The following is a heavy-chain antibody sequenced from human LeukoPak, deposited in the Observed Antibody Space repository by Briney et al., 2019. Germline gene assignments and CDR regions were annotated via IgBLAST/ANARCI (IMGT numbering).Heavy chain of an antibody. CDR3: ARDPSYYYDSSGYSPRYFQH. CDR2: ISSSSSYI. D-gene: IGHD3-22*01. CDR1: GFTFSSYS. Sequence: GGSLRLSCAASGFTFSSYSMNWVRQAPGKGLEWVSSISSSSSYIYYADSVKGRFTISRDNAKNSLYLQMNSLRAEDTAVYYCARDPSYYYDSSGYSPRYFQHWGQGTLVTVSS. J-gene: IGHJ1*01. V-gene: IGHV3-21*01.